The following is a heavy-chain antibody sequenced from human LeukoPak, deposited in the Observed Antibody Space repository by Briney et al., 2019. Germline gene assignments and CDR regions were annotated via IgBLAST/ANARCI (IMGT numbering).Heavy chain of an antibody. CDR2: IIPIFGTA. Sequence: GASVKVSCKASGGTFSGYAISWVRQAPGQGLEWMGGIIPIFGTANYAQKFQGRVTITADESTSTAYMELSSLRSEDTAVYYCASSPYHCGGDCYLPFDYWGQGTLVTVSS. V-gene: IGHV1-69*13. CDR3: ASSPYHCGGDCYLPFDY. CDR1: GGTFSGYA. J-gene: IGHJ4*02. D-gene: IGHD2-21*02.